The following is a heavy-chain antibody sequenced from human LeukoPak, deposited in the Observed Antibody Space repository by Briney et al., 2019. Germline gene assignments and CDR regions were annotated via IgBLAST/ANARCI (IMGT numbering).Heavy chain of an antibody. D-gene: IGHD3-10*01. CDR3: ARGLEDYYGSGSYYSFDY. V-gene: IGHV3-30*04. J-gene: IGHJ4*02. Sequence: WETLRLSCTASGVTFSSYAMHWVRQAPGKGQEWVAVRSYDGSNKYYADSVKGRFTISRDNSKNTLYLQMNSLRAEDTAVYYCARGLEDYYGSGSYYSFDYWGQGTLVTVSS. CDR2: RSYDGSNK. CDR1: GVTFSSYA.